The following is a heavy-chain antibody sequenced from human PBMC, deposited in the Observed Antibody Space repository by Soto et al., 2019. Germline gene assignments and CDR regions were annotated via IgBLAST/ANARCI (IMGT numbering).Heavy chain of an antibody. CDR1: GYSISSGYY. D-gene: IGHD2-2*02. CDR2: IYHSGST. V-gene: IGHV4-38-2*01. CDR3: ARVIVVVPAAIKEGWFDP. Sequence: RSLTCAVSGYSISSGYYWGWIRQPPGKGLEWIGSIYHSGSTYYNPSLKSRVTISVDTSKNQFSLKLSSVTAADTAVYYCARVIVVVPAAIKEGWFDPWGQGTLVTVSS. J-gene: IGHJ5*02.